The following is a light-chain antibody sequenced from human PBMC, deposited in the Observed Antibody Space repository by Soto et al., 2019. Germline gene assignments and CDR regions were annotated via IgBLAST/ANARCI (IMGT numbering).Light chain of an antibody. Sequence: EIVLTQYPGTLSLSPGETATLSCRASQSINNYFLAWHQQRPGQAPRLLIFRASQRASGIPDRFRGSGSGTDFALTITRLEPEDFAVYYCQQYTNAPRTFGQGTKVEIK. CDR1: QSINNYF. J-gene: IGKJ1*01. V-gene: IGKV3-20*01. CDR3: QQYTNAPRT. CDR2: RAS.